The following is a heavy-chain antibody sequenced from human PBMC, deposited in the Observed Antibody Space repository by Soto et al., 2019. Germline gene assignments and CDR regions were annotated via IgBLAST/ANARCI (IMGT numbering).Heavy chain of an antibody. D-gene: IGHD6-13*01. J-gene: IGHJ1*01. CDR3: ATDQLDYLA. Sequence: ASVKVSCKASGFDFSTSAVQWVRQARGQRLEWIGWIVVGNGNTNYAQNFQGRVTITRDMSASTAYLELSRLESGDTAVYYCATDQLDYLAWGQGTLVT. V-gene: IGHV1-58*01. CDR1: GFDFSTSA. CDR2: IVVGNGNT.